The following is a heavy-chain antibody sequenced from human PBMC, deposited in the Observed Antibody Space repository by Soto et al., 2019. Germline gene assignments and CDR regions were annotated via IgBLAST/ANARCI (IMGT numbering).Heavy chain of an antibody. J-gene: IGHJ3*02. D-gene: IGHD6-19*01. CDR3: ARDRMDLAVAGKDDAFDI. CDR2: ISGYNGNT. V-gene: IGHV1-18*01. CDR1: GDTFTTYG. Sequence: ASVKVSCKASGDTFTTYGISWVRQAPGQGLEWMGWISGYNGNTKYAQKLQDRVTMTTDTSTSTAYMELRSLRSDDTAVYYCARDRMDLAVAGKDDAFDIWGQGTMVTVSS.